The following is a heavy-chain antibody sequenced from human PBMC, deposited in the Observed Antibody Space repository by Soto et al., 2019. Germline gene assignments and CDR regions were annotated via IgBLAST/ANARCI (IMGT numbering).Heavy chain of an antibody. CDR1: GGSISSGGYY. CDR2: IYYSGST. Sequence: ASETLSLTCTVSGGSISSGGYYWSWIRQHPGKGLEWIGYIYYSGSTYYNPSLKSRVTISVDTSKNQFSLKLSSVTAADTAVYYCARDRGYCSGGSCSYYFDYWGQGTLVTVSS. D-gene: IGHD2-15*01. V-gene: IGHV4-31*03. CDR3: ARDRGYCSGGSCSYYFDY. J-gene: IGHJ4*02.